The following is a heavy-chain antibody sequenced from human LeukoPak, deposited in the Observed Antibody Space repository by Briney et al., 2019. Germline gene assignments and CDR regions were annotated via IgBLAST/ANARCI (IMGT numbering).Heavy chain of an antibody. J-gene: IGHJ2*01. CDR3: ARRVKGSGPSNWYFDL. CDR1: GYTSTSYG. V-gene: IGHV1-18*01. Sequence: ASVKVSCKASGYTSTSYGISWVRQAPGQGLEWMGWISVYNGNTNYAQKLRGRVIMTTDTSTSTAYMELRSVRSDDTAVYYCARRVKGSGPSNWYFDLWGRGTLVTVSS. D-gene: IGHD2-15*01. CDR2: ISVYNGNT.